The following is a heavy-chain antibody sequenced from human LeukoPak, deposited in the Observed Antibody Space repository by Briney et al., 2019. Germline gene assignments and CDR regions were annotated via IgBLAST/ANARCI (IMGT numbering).Heavy chain of an antibody. V-gene: IGHV3-23*01. CDR1: GFAFSSYA. CDR2: ISGSGGGGTT. D-gene: IGHD1-26*01. CDR3: AKDYSGSFDY. Sequence: GGSLRLSCVASGFAFSSYAMSWVRQAPGKGLEWVSAISGSGGGGTTFYADSVRGRFTISRDNSRNTLYLQMNRLRAEDTAVYYCAKDYSGSFDYWGQGNLVTVSS. J-gene: IGHJ4*02.